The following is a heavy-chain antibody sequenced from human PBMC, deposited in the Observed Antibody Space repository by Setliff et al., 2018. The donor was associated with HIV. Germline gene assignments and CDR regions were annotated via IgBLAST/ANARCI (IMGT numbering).Heavy chain of an antibody. CDR2: INHSGST. Sequence: SETLSLTCAGFGGSFSGYYWTWIRQPPGKGLEWIGEINHSGSTDYNPSLKSQVTISVDTSKRQFSLKLSSVTAADTAVYYCARGLDYYGSGSYLPLGYWGQGTLVTVSS. D-gene: IGHD3-10*01. CDR1: GGSFSGYY. J-gene: IGHJ4*02. CDR3: ARGLDYYGSGSYLPLGY. V-gene: IGHV4-34*01.